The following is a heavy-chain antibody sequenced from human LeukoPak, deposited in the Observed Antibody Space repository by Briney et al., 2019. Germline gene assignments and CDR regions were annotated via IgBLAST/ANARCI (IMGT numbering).Heavy chain of an antibody. Sequence: PSETLSLTCTVSGGSISSGSYYWSWIRQPAGKGLEWIGRIYTSGSTNYNPSLKSRVTISVDTSKNQFSLKLSSVTAADTAVYYCASEKSSIVVVPAASSNYYYYYYMDVWGKGTTVTISS. CDR1: GGSISSGSYY. CDR2: IYTSGST. V-gene: IGHV4-61*02. D-gene: IGHD2-2*01. J-gene: IGHJ6*03. CDR3: ASEKSSIVVVPAASSNYYYYYYMDV.